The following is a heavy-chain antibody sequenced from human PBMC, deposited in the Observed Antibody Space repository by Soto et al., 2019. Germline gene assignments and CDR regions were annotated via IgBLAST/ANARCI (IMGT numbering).Heavy chain of an antibody. J-gene: IGHJ5*02. CDR3: ARAFNSSSWYLRPATFDP. CDR1: GDSVSIYSGA. D-gene: IGHD6-13*01. Sequence: SQTLSLTCVISGDSVSIYSGAWNWIRQSPSRGLEWLGRTYYRSKWYNDYAESVKSRITISPDTSKNQFSLQLNSVTPEDTAVYYCARAFNSSSWYLRPATFDPWGQGTLVTVSS. V-gene: IGHV6-1*01. CDR2: TYYRSKWYN.